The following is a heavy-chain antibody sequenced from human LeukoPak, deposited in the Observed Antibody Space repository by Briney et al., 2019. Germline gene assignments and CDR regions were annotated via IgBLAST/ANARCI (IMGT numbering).Heavy chain of an antibody. CDR3: ARELAYDSSGYEGHYFDY. D-gene: IGHD3-22*01. V-gene: IGHV3-53*01. J-gene: IGHJ4*02. Sequence: PGGSLRLSCAASGFTVSSNYMSWVRQAPGKGLEWVSVIYSGGSTYYADSVKGRFTISRDNSKNTLYLQMNSLRAEDTAVYYCARELAYDSSGYEGHYFDYWGQGALVTVSS. CDR1: GFTVSSNY. CDR2: IYSGGST.